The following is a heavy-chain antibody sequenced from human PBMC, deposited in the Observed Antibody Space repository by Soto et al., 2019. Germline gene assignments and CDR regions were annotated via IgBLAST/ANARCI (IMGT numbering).Heavy chain of an antibody. J-gene: IGHJ4*02. Sequence: EVQLLESGGGLVQPGGSLRLSCTASGFTFSTYAMSWVRQAPGKGLEWVSAISGSGRTTYYADSVKGRFTISRDNSKNTLYLQMNSLRAEDTAIYYCAKCGVATPPYYFDYWGQGTLVTVSS. CDR3: AKCGVATPPYYFDY. V-gene: IGHV3-23*01. CDR1: GFTFSTYA. D-gene: IGHD5-12*01. CDR2: ISGSGRTT.